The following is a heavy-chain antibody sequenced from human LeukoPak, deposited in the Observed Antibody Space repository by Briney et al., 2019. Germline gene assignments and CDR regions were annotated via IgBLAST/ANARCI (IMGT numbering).Heavy chain of an antibody. V-gene: IGHV4-39*07. D-gene: IGHD6-19*01. CDR3: ARVPGAGAFDI. CDR2: IYYSGDS. J-gene: IGHJ3*02. Sequence: SETLSFTCTVSGGSISSSSYYWGWIRQPPGKGLEWIGSIYYSGDSYYNPSLKSRVTISVDMSNSQFSLRLSSVTAADTAVYYCARVPGAGAFDIWGQGTMVTVSS. CDR1: GGSISSSSYY.